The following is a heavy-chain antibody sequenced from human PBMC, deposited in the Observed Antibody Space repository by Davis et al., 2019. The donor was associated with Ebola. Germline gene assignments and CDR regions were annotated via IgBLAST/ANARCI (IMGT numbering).Heavy chain of an antibody. CDR1: GDSVSSGG. CDR2: TYFTSKWYN. J-gene: IGHJ6*04. Sequence: HSQTLSLTCAISGDSVSSGGWNWIRQSPSRGLEWLGRTYFTSKWYNDYAVSVKSRIIINPDTSKNQFSLQLNSVTPEDTALYYCARGWLRAGMDVWGEGTTVTVSS. V-gene: IGHV6-1*01. CDR3: ARGWLRAGMDV. D-gene: IGHD5-18*01.